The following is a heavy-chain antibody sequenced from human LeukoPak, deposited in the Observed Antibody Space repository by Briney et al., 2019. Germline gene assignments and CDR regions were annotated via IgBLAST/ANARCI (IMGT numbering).Heavy chain of an antibody. CDR3: ARTFGVDPDFDP. Sequence: SQTLSLTCAVSGGSISSGGYSWSWIRQPPGKGLEWIGYIYHSGSTYYNPSLKSRVTISVDRSKNQFSLKLSSVTAADTAVYYCARTFGVDPDFDPWGQGTLVTVSS. D-gene: IGHD3-3*01. CDR1: GGSISSGGYS. J-gene: IGHJ5*02. CDR2: IYHSGST. V-gene: IGHV4-30-2*01.